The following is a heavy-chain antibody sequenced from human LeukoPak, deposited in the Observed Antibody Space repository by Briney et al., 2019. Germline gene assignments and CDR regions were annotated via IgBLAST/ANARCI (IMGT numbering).Heavy chain of an antibody. Sequence: SETLSLTCAVYGGSFSGYYWSWLRQPPGKGLEWIGEINHSGSTNYNPSLKSPVTISVATSKNQFSLKLSSVTAADTAVYYCARYLGTTKYYYYNYIDVWGKGTTVTVSS. CDR2: INHSGST. CDR1: GGSFSGYY. D-gene: IGHD1-7*01. V-gene: IGHV4-34*01. CDR3: ARYLGTTKYYYYNYIDV. J-gene: IGHJ6*03.